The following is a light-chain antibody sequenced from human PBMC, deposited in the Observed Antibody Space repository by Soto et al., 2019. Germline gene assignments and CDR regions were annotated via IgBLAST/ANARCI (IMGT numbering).Light chain of an antibody. Sequence: EIVMTQSPATLSVSPGEGATLSCRASQRVSSNLAWYQQKPGQAPRLLIYGVSTRATGIPARFSGSGSGTEFTLTISSLQSEDSAVYYCQQYKNWLALTFGGGTKVDIK. J-gene: IGKJ4*01. CDR3: QQYKNWLALT. CDR1: QRVSSN. CDR2: GVS. V-gene: IGKV3-15*01.